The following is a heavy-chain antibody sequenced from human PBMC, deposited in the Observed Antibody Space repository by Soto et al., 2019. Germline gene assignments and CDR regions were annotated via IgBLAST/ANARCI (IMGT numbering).Heavy chain of an antibody. D-gene: IGHD3-16*01. CDR2: VGGGGSDT. V-gene: IGHV3-23*01. CDR3: AKDAVPYTGKWDWFDT. Sequence: QFLESGGDLVQPGGSLRVHCVASGFTFGDYAMSWVRQAPGKGLEWVSSVGGGGSDTYYAASVKGRFTISRDNSKSTLYLQMNNLRVEDTAVYYCAKDAVPYTGKWDWFDTWGQGTLVIVSS. J-gene: IGHJ5*02. CDR1: GFTFGDYA.